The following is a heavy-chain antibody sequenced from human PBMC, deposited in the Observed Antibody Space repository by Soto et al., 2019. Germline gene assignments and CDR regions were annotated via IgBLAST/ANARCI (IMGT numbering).Heavy chain of an antibody. D-gene: IGHD3-22*01. V-gene: IGHV4-30-2*01. J-gene: IGHJ4*02. CDR1: GGSISSGGYS. CDR3: VGGYPWVGFDY. CDR2: IYHSGST. Sequence: NPSETLSLTCAVSGGSISSGGYSWSWIRQPPGKGLEWIAYIYHSGSTYYNPSLKSRVTISVDTSKNQVSLKLSSVTAADTALYICVGGYPWVGFDYWGQGTLVTVSS.